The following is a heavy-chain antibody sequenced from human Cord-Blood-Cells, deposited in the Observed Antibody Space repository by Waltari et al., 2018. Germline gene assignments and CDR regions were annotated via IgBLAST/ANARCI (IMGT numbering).Heavy chain of an antibody. J-gene: IGHJ4*02. CDR1: GFTFSSYA. V-gene: IGHV3-23*01. Sequence: EVQLLESGGGLVQPGGSLRLSCAASGFTFSSYAMSWVRQAPGKGLEWVSAISGIGGSTYYADSVKGRFTISRDNSKNTLYLQMNSLRAEDTAVYYCAKDQNYDFWSGYYTGDYWGQGTLVTVSS. D-gene: IGHD3-3*01. CDR3: AKDQNYDFWSGYYTGDY. CDR2: ISGIGGST.